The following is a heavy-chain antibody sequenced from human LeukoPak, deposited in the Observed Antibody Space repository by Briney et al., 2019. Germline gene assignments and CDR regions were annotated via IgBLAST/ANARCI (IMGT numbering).Heavy chain of an antibody. CDR2: ISAYNGNT. CDR3: ARADSGGDSSGYKWFHP. Sequence: GASVKVSCKASGYTFTSYGISWVRQAPGQGLEWMGWISAYNGNTSYAQKFQGRVTMTRDTSTSTVYMELSSLRPEDTAVYYCARADSGGDSSGYKWFHPWGQGTLVTVSS. D-gene: IGHD3-22*01. V-gene: IGHV1-18*01. CDR1: GYTFTSYG. J-gene: IGHJ5*02.